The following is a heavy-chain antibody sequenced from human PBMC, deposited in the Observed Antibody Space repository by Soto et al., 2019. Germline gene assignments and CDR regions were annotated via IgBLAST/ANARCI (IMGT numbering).Heavy chain of an antibody. V-gene: IGHV1-69*13. CDR2: IIPIFGTA. Sequence: SVKVSCKASGGTFSSYGISWVRQAPGQGLEWMGGIIPIFGTANYAQKFQGRVTITADESTSTAYMELSSLRSEDTAVYYCARARDIVLVVSATRHDPFDIPGQGSTVT. CDR1: GGTFSSYG. D-gene: IGHD2-15*01. J-gene: IGHJ3*02. CDR3: ARARDIVLVVSATRHDPFDI.